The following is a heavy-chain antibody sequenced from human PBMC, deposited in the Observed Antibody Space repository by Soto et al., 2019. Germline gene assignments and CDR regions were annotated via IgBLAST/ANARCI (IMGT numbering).Heavy chain of an antibody. Sequence: GGSLRLSCAASGFTFSSYAMSWVRQAPGKGLEWVSAISGSGGSTYYADSVKGRFTISRDNSKNTLYLQMNSLRAEDTAVYYCCGGVATIFGVVIRRPDYWGQGTLVTVSS. D-gene: IGHD3-3*01. CDR3: CGGVATIFGVVIRRPDY. J-gene: IGHJ4*02. V-gene: IGHV3-23*01. CDR2: ISGSGGST. CDR1: GFTFSSYA.